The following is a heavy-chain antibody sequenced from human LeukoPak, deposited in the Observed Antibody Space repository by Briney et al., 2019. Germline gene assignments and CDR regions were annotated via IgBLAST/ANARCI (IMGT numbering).Heavy chain of an antibody. J-gene: IGHJ4*02. Sequence: GGSLRLSCAASGFTFSSYWMHWVRQAPGKGLVWVSRINSDGSSISYADSVKGRFTISRDNAKNTLYLQMNSLRAEDTAVYYCARDSGYDYYFDYWGQGTLVTVSS. V-gene: IGHV3-74*01. CDR3: ARDSGYDYYFDY. D-gene: IGHD5-12*01. CDR2: INSDGSSI. CDR1: GFTFSSYW.